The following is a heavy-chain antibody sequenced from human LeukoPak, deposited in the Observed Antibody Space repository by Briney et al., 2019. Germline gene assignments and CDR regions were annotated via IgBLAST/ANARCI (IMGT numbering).Heavy chain of an antibody. CDR2: INPNSGGT. D-gene: IGHD2-15*01. CDR1: GYTFTNHG. J-gene: IGHJ4*02. Sequence: ASVKVSCKASGYTFTNHGISWVRQAPGQGLEWMGWINPNSGGTDCAQRFQGRVTMTRDTSITMLYMEMSSLTPDDTAVYYCARAGYCSDGKCYTFDYWGQGTLVTVSS. CDR3: ARAGYCSDGKCYTFDY. V-gene: IGHV1-2*02.